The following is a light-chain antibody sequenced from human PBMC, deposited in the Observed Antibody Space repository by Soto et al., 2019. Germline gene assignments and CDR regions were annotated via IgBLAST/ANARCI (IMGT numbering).Light chain of an antibody. CDR3: QQYSNWPRT. V-gene: IGKV3-15*01. CDR1: QSVSTN. J-gene: IGKJ1*01. Sequence: IVMTQSPATLSVSPGKRATLSCRASQSVSTNLAWYQQKPGQAPRLLIYGASTRANGMPARFSGSGSGTEFTLTITSLQSEDFAVYFFQQYSNWPRTFGQGTKVESK. CDR2: GAS.